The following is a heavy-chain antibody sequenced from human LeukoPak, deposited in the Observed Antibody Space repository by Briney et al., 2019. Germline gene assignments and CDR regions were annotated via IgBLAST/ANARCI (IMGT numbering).Heavy chain of an antibody. CDR2: ISAYNGNT. Sequence: ASVKVSCKASGYTFTSYGISWVRQAPGQGLEWMGWISAYNGNTNYAQKLQGRVTMTTDTSTSTAYMELRSLRSDDTAVYYCARDIAARPLDWFDPWGQGTLVTVSS. D-gene: IGHD6-6*01. V-gene: IGHV1-18*01. CDR3: ARDIAARPLDWFDP. CDR1: GYTFTSYG. J-gene: IGHJ5*02.